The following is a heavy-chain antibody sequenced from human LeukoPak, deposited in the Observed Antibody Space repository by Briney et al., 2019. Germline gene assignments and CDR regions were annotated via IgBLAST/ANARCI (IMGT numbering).Heavy chain of an antibody. J-gene: IGHJ4*02. V-gene: IGHV3-74*01. D-gene: IGHD4-23*01. CDR2: IKGDGSTI. Sequence: GGSLRLSCEASGFTFNGHWMHWVRQAPGKGLVWVSLIKGDGSTISYADSVKGRFTISRDNAKNTLYLQMNSLRAEDTAVYYCARGRVTTVVTDFDYWGQGTLVTVSS. CDR3: ARGRVTTVVTDFDY. CDR1: GFTFNGHW.